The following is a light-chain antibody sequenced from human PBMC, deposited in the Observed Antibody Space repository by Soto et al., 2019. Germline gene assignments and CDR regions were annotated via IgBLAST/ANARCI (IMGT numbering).Light chain of an antibody. V-gene: IGLV1-44*01. CDR2: SSS. CDR1: ASNIGSNP. J-gene: IGLJ2*01. CDR3: AAWYVSLNVVV. Sequence: QSVVTQPPSASGTPGQRVTISCSGSASNIGSNPVNWYQQLPGTAPKLLIYSSSHRPSGVPDRISGSKSGTSASLAISGLQSGDEADYYCAAWYVSLNVVVFCGGTKLTVL.